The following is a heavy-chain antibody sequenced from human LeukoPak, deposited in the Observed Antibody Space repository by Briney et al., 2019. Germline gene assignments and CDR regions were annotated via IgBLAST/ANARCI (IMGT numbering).Heavy chain of an antibody. CDR2: IKQDGSEK. CDR3: ARDYVGIKYPFDI. Sequence: GGSLRLSCAASGFTFSSYWMSWVRQAPGKGLEWVANIKQDGSEKYYVDSVKGRFTISRDNAKNSLYLQMNSLRAEDTAVYYCARDYVGIKYPFDIWGQGTMVTVSS. CDR1: GFTFSSYW. D-gene: IGHD1-26*01. J-gene: IGHJ3*02. V-gene: IGHV3-7*01.